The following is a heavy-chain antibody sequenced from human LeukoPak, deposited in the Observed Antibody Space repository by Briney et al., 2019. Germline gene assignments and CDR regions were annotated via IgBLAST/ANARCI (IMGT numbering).Heavy chain of an antibody. V-gene: IGHV3-30-3*01. CDR2: ISYDGSNK. D-gene: IGHD3-10*01. CDR3: AKDWQSMVRGSLVYGMDV. CDR1: GFTFSSYA. Sequence: PGGSLRLSCAASGFTFSSYAMHWVRQAPGKGLEWVAVISYDGSNKYYADSVKGRFTITRDNSKNTLYLQMNSLRAEDTAVYYCAKDWQSMVRGSLVYGMDVWGQGTTVTVSS. J-gene: IGHJ6*02.